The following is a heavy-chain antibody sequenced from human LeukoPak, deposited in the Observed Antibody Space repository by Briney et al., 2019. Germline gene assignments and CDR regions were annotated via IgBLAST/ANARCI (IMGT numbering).Heavy chain of an antibody. CDR3: ARDVSPSYDFWSGFYGMDV. D-gene: IGHD3-3*01. Sequence: TPSETLSLTCTVSGGSISSYYWSWIRQPAGKGLEWIGRIYMSGSTNYNSSLKSRVNMSVDTSKNQFSLNLSSVTAADTAVYYCARDVSPSYDFWSGFYGMDVWGQGTTVTVSS. J-gene: IGHJ6*02. CDR1: GGSISSYY. V-gene: IGHV4-4*07. CDR2: IYMSGST.